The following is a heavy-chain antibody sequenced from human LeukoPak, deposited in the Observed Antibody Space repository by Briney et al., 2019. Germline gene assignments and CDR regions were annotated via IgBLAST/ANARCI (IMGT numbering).Heavy chain of an antibody. CDR3: ARVAYYDILTGYYNGGKFDY. Sequence: SETLSLTCAVYGGSFSGYYWSWIRQPPGKGLEWIGKINHSGSTNYNPSLKSRVTISVDTSKNQFSLKLSSVTAADTAVYYCARVAYYDILTGYYNGGKFDYWGQGTLVTVSS. CDR2: INHSGST. D-gene: IGHD3-9*01. CDR1: GGSFSGYY. V-gene: IGHV4-34*01. J-gene: IGHJ4*02.